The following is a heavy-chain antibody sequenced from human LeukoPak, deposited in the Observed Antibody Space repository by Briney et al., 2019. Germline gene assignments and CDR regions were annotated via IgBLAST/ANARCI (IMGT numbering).Heavy chain of an antibody. J-gene: IGHJ4*02. V-gene: IGHV3-48*01. CDR2: ISSSSSTI. CDR3: ARDLGYSGYDVDY. Sequence: GGSLRLSCAASGFTFSSYSMNWVRQAPGKGLEWVSYISSSSSTIYYADSVKGRFTISRDNAKNSLYLQMNSLRAEDTAVYYCARDLGYSGYDVDYWGQGTLVTVSS. D-gene: IGHD5-12*01. CDR1: GFTFSSYS.